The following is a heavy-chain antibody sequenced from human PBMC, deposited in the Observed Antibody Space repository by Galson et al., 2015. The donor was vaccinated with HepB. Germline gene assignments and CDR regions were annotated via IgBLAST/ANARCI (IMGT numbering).Heavy chain of an antibody. Sequence: SLRLSCAASGFSVGDTYISWVRQAPGKGLEWVSIIYDGDATYYVDSVKGRFIISRDISKNTLYLQMNNLRVEDTAVYYCVRARAGPWGQGTLVTVSS. V-gene: IGHV3-66*01. CDR1: GFSVGDTY. CDR3: VRARAGP. D-gene: IGHD3-10*01. CDR2: IYDGDAT. J-gene: IGHJ5*02.